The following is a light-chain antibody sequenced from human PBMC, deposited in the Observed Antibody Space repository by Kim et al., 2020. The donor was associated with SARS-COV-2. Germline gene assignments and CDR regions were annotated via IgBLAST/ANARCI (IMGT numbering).Light chain of an antibody. CDR2: DNV. CDR3: QSYDSSLSGSI. Sequence: QSVLAQPPSVSGAPGQTITISCTGTGSNIGASYNVHWYQQLPGTAPRLLISDNVNRPSGVPDRFSGSKSDASASLAITGLQAEDEAVYYCQSYDSSLSGSIFGTGTKVTVL. V-gene: IGLV1-40*01. CDR1: GSNIGASYN. J-gene: IGLJ1*01.